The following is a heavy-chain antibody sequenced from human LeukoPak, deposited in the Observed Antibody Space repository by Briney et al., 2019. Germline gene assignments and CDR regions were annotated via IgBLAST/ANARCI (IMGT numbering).Heavy chain of an antibody. CDR3: AREVLGPEY. Sequence: PGGSLRLSCVASGFTFSSYGMHWVRQAPGKGLEWVAFIRYDGSNKYNADSVKGRFTISRDNAKNSLYLQMSSLRAEDTAVYYCAREVLGPEYWGQGTLVTVSS. D-gene: IGHD1-14*01. V-gene: IGHV3-30*02. J-gene: IGHJ4*02. CDR2: IRYDGSNK. CDR1: GFTFSSYG.